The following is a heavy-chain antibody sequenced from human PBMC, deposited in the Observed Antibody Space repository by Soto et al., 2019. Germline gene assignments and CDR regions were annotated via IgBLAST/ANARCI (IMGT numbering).Heavy chain of an antibody. CDR3: ARDAAAGLNDY. J-gene: IGHJ4*02. V-gene: IGHV1-18*01. Sequence: VASVKVSCKASGYTFTSYAISWVRQAPGQGLEWMGWISAYNGNTNYAQKLQGRVTMTTDTSTSTAYMELRSLRSDDTAVYYCARDAAAGLNDYWGQGTLVTVSS. CDR2: ISAYNGNT. D-gene: IGHD6-13*01. CDR1: GYTFTSYA.